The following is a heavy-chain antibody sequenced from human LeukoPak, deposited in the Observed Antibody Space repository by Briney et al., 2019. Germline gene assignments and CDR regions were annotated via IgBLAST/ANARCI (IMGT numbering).Heavy chain of an antibody. CDR2: INPNDGDT. Sequence: ASVKVSCKAPGYTFTDYYMHWVRQAPGQGFEWMGWINPNDGDTNYAQKFQGRVTMTRDTSISTAHMEVSRLRSDDTAVYYCARANFLYCSSTTCLFDYWGQGTLVTVSS. CDR1: GYTFTDYY. CDR3: ARANFLYCSSTTCLFDY. V-gene: IGHV1-2*02. D-gene: IGHD2-2*01. J-gene: IGHJ4*02.